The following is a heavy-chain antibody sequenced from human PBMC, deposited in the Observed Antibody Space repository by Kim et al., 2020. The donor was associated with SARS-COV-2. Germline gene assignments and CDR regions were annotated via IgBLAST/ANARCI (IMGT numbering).Heavy chain of an antibody. D-gene: IGHD3-10*01. J-gene: IGHJ3*01. CDR3: ARAIWFGDAFGL. CDR2: IYSGGST. CDR1: GFTVSNNY. V-gene: IGHV3-53*04. Sequence: GGSLRLSCAASGFTVSNNYMSWVRQAPGKGLEWVSVIYSGGSTYYADSVKDRFTISRHNSKNTLYLQMNSRRAEDTAVYYCARAIWFGDAFGLWGQGTMVTVSS.